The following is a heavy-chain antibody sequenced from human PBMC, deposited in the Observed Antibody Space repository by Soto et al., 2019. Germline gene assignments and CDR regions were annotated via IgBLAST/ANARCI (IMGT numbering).Heavy chain of an antibody. CDR2: IKQDGSEK. CDR1: GFTFSSYW. CDR3: ARGLVVVPADICS. Sequence: PGGSLRLSCAASGFTFSSYWMSWVRQAPGKGLEWVANIKQDGSEKYYVDSVKGRFTISRDNAKNSLYLQMNSLRAEDTAVYYCARGLVVVPADICSWGQGNLVTVSS. V-gene: IGHV3-7*03. J-gene: IGHJ5*02. D-gene: IGHD2-2*01.